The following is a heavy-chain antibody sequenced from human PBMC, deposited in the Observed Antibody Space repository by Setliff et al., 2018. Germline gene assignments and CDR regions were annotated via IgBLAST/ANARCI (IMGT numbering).Heavy chain of an antibody. J-gene: IGHJ4*02. CDR2: ISGYTSNT. D-gene: IGHD2-21*01. CDR1: GFSFSNYG. Sequence: GASVKVSCKASGFSFSNYGITWVRQAPGRGLEWLGWISGYTSNTNSVQKLRGRVTMTTDTSTSTAYLELGSLTTDDTAVYYCARDEASCGGDCYSRGYFDFWGQGTLVTVSS. CDR3: ARDEASCGGDCYSRGYFDF. V-gene: IGHV1-18*01.